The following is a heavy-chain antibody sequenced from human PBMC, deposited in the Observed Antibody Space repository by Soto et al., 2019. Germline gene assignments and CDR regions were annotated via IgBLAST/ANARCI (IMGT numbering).Heavy chain of an antibody. CDR2: IYNDGTT. D-gene: IGHD3-10*01. CDR3: VRPLPSGRNYGMDV. J-gene: IGHJ6*02. V-gene: IGHV3-53*01. Sequence: MRRVSKVPGMGLGWVSVIYNDGTTYYADSVKGRFTLSRDTSKNTLSLQMDSLRAEDTAVYYCVRPLPSGRNYGMDVWGQGTTVTVSS.